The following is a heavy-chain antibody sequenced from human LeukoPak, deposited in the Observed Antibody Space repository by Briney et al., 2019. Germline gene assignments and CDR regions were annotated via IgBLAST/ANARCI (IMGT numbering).Heavy chain of an antibody. CDR1: GFTFSSYS. V-gene: IGHV3-21*01. CDR2: ITSSSSYM. J-gene: IGHJ4*02. Sequence: PGGSLRLSCAASGFTFSSYSMNWVRQAPGKGLEWVSSITSSSSYMSYADSVEGRFTISRDNAKNSLYLQMNSLRAEDTAVYYCARKADYDFWSGPIYDYWGQGTLVTVSS. D-gene: IGHD3-3*01. CDR3: ARKADYDFWSGPIYDY.